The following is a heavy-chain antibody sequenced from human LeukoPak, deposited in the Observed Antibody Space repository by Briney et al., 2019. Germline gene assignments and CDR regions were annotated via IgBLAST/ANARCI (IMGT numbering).Heavy chain of an antibody. V-gene: IGHV4-38-2*01. J-gene: IGHJ4*02. CDR1: GYSISSGYY. Sequence: SSETLSLTCAVSGYSISSGYYWGWIRQPPGKGLEWIGSIYHSGSTYYNPSLKSRVTISVDTSKNQFSLKLSSVTAADTAVYYCASSLYYYDSSGYYLLEGFDYWGQGTLVTVSS. CDR3: ASSLYYYDSSGYYLLEGFDY. CDR2: IYHSGST. D-gene: IGHD3-22*01.